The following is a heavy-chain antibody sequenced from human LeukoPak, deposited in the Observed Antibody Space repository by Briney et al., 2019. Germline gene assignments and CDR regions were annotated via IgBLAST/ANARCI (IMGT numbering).Heavy chain of an antibody. CDR1: GYTFTSYD. Sequence: ASVKVSCKASGYTFTSYDINWVRQATGQGLEWMGWMNPNSGNTGYAQKFQGRVTITRNTSISTAYMELSSLRSEDTAVYYCARVIQSSGWNPAYYFDYWGQGTLVTVSS. D-gene: IGHD6-19*01. CDR3: ARVIQSSGWNPAYYFDY. CDR2: MNPNSGNT. V-gene: IGHV1-8*03. J-gene: IGHJ4*02.